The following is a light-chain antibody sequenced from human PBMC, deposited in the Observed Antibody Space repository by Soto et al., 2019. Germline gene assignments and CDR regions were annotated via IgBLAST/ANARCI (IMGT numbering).Light chain of an antibody. CDR1: QSVSSN. Sequence: EIVMTQSPAPLSVSPGERATLSCMASQSVSSNLAWYQQKPGQAPRLIIYGASTRATGIPARFSGSGSGTEFTLTISSLQSEDVAVYYCQQYGGSPRTLGQGTKVDIK. CDR2: GAS. CDR3: QQYGGSPRT. V-gene: IGKV3-15*01. J-gene: IGKJ1*01.